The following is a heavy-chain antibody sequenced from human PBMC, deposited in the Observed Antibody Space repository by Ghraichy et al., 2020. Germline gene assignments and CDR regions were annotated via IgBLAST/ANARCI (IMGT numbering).Heavy chain of an antibody. CDR3: AKGGVVPAASWNWFDP. V-gene: IGHV3-30*18. CDR1: GFTFSSYG. Sequence: GGSLRLSCAASGFTFSSYGMHWVRQAPGKGLEWVAVISYDGSNKYYADSVKGRFTISRDNSKNTLYLQMNSLRAEDTAVYYCAKGGVVPAASWNWFDPWGQGTLVTVSS. CDR2: ISYDGSNK. J-gene: IGHJ5*02. D-gene: IGHD2-2*01.